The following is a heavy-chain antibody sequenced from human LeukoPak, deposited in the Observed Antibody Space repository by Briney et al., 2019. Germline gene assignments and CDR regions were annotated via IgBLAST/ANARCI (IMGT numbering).Heavy chain of an antibody. J-gene: IGHJ4*02. CDR2: IYSSGST. CDR1: GASIRGIY. Sequence: PSETLCLPCTVPGASIRGIYWSWSRQSAGKGLEWIGRIYSSGSTYYSPSLNSPVSISLATCKNELPLCRRAATAPRTPPAYCARAAYDESSGVYYFVSWGQGTLVTVSS. V-gene: IGHV4-4*07. D-gene: IGHD3-22*01. CDR3: ARAAYDESSGVYYFVS.